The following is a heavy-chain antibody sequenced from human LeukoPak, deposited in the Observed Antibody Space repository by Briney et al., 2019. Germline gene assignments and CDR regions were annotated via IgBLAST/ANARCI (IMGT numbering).Heavy chain of an antibody. CDR3: ARQDGPYYDSSGYYYYGMDV. CDR2: IYYSGST. V-gene: IGHV4-59*08. J-gene: IGHJ6*02. Sequence: SETLSLTCTVSGGSIGTYSWNWIRQPPGKGLEWIGYIYYSGSTNYNPSLKSRVTISVDTSKNQFSLKLSSVTAADTAVYYCARQDGPYYDSSGYYYYGMDVWGQGTTVTVSS. D-gene: IGHD3-22*01. CDR1: GGSIGTYS.